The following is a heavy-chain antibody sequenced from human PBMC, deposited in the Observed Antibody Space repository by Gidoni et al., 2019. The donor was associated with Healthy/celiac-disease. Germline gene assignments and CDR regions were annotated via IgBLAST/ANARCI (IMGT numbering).Heavy chain of an antibody. D-gene: IGHD3-3*01. CDR3: AIATIFGVGGDWFDP. V-gene: IGHV4-34*01. CDR1: GGSFSGYY. Sequence: QVQLQQWGAGLLKPSETLSLTCAVYGGSFSGYYWSWIRQPPGKGLEWIGEINHSGSTNYNPSLKSRVTISVDTSKNQFSLKLSSVTAADTAVYYCAIATIFGVGGDWFDPWGQGTLVTVSS. CDR2: INHSGST. J-gene: IGHJ5*02.